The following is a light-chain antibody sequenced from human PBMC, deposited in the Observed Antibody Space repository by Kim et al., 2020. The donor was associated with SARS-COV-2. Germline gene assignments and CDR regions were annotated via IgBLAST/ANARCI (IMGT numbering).Light chain of an antibody. Sequence: QSITISCTGTSSDVGRYNLVSWYQQHPGKAPKFMIYEVTKRPSGVSNRFSGSKPGNTASLTISGLQAEDEADYYCCSYAGDSTHVVFGGGTQLTVL. CDR2: EVT. V-gene: IGLV2-23*02. J-gene: IGLJ2*01. CDR3: CSYAGDSTHVV. CDR1: SSDVGRYNL.